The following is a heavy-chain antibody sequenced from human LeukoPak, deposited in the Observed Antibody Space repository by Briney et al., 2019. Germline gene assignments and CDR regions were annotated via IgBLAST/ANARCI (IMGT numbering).Heavy chain of an antibody. Sequence: GGSLRLSCAASGFTFSSYEMNWVRQAPGKGLEWVSYISSRGSTIYYADSVKGRFTISRDNAKNSLYLQMNSLRAEDTAVYYCARDSYRVVPFDYWGQGTLVTVSS. V-gene: IGHV3-48*03. D-gene: IGHD3-3*01. CDR3: ARDSYRVVPFDY. CDR2: ISSRGSTI. CDR1: GFTFSSYE. J-gene: IGHJ4*02.